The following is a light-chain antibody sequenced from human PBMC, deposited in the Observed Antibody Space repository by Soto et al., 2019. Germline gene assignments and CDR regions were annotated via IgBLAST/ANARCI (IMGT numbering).Light chain of an antibody. J-gene: IGLJ1*01. CDR2: EVS. CDR1: SSDVGGYNY. CDR3: SSYTSSSTSYV. V-gene: IGLV2-14*01. Sequence: QSVLTQPASLSGSPGQSITISCTGTSSDVGGYNYVSWYQHHSGKAPKLMIYEVSNRPSGVSNRFSGSKSGSTAALTISGLQAEDEADYYCSSYTSSSTSYVFGTGTKLTVL.